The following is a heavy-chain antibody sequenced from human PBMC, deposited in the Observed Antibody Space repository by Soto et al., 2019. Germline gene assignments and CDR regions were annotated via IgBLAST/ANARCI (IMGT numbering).Heavy chain of an antibody. CDR3: AHNPDYVWGSYRYCAFDI. CDR1: GFSLSTSGVG. J-gene: IGHJ3*02. D-gene: IGHD3-16*02. Sequence: QITLKESGPTLVKPTQTLTLTCTFSGFSLSTSGVGVGWIRQPPGKAMEWLALIYWNDDKRYSPSLKSRLTITKDNSKNQVVLTMTNMDPVDTATYYGAHNPDYVWGSYRYCAFDIWGQGTMVTVSS. V-gene: IGHV2-5*01. CDR2: IYWNDDK.